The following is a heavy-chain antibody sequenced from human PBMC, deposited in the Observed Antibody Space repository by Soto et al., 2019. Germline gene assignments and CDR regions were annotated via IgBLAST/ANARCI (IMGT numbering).Heavy chain of an antibody. V-gene: IGHV1-69*06. Sequence: QVQLVQSGAEVKKPGSSVKVSCKASGGTFSSYAITWVRQAPGQGLEWMGGILPIFGTANYAQKFQGRVKITADKSTSTAYMELSSLRSEDTAVYYCGLLWWWGDAFDIWGQGTMVTVSS. CDR1: GGTFSSYA. CDR2: ILPIFGTA. CDR3: GLLWWWGDAFDI. J-gene: IGHJ3*02. D-gene: IGHD2-21*01.